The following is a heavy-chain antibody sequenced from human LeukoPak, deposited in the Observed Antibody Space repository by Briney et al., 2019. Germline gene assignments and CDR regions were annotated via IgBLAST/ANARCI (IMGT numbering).Heavy chain of an antibody. V-gene: IGHV4-34*01. Sequence: PSETLSLTCAVYGGSVSGYYWSWIRQPPGKGLEWIGEINHSGSTNHNPSLKSRVTISVDTSKNQFSLKLSSVTAADTAVYYCARVTLTQTAAAPYYFDYWGQGTLVTVSS. D-gene: IGHD6-13*01. CDR3: ARVTLTQTAAAPYYFDY. CDR1: GGSVSGYY. J-gene: IGHJ4*02. CDR2: INHSGST.